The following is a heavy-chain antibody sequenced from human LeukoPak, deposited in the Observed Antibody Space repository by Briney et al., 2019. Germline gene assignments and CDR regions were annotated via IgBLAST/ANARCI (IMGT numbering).Heavy chain of an antibody. CDR3: VKDRGGSPFYGMDV. D-gene: IGHD1-26*01. Sequence: GGSLRLSCAASGFTFSTYAMSWVRQAPGKGLEWVSAYSGSGGSTFYADSVKGRFTVSRDNSRNTLYLPMNSLRAEYTAVYYGVKDRGGSPFYGMDVWGQGTTVTVSS. V-gene: IGHV3-23*01. CDR2: YSGSGGST. CDR1: GFTFSTYA. J-gene: IGHJ6*02.